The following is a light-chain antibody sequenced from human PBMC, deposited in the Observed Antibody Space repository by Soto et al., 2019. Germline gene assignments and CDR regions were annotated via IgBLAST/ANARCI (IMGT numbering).Light chain of an antibody. CDR2: GAS. Sequence: EIVLTQSPATLSLSPGEGATLSCRASQSVNNNYLAWYQQKPGQAPRLLIYGASSRATGIPDRFSGSGSGTNFTLTISRLEPEDFAVYYCQQYGSSPTFGQGTRLRL. CDR1: QSVNNNY. V-gene: IGKV3-20*01. CDR3: QQYGSSPT. J-gene: IGKJ5*01.